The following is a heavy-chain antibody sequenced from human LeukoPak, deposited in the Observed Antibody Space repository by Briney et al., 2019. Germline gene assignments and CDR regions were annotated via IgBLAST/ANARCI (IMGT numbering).Heavy chain of an antibody. D-gene: IGHD3-10*01. CDR1: GFTFSSYW. J-gene: IGHJ4*02. Sequence: GGSLRLSCAASGFTFSSYWLSWVRQAPGKGLEWVANIKQDGSEKYYVDSVKGRFTISRDNAKNSVYLQMNSLRAEDTAVYYCARDRPTYYYGSGSLYWGQGTLVTVSS. CDR2: IKQDGSEK. CDR3: ARDRPTYYYGSGSLY. V-gene: IGHV3-7*01.